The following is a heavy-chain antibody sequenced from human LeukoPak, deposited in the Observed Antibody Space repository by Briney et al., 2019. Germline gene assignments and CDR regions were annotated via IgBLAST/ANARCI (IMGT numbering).Heavy chain of an antibody. V-gene: IGHV4-39*07. D-gene: IGHD6-13*01. Sequence: SETLSLTCTVSGGSISSSSYYWGWIRQPPGKGLEWIGSIYYSGSTYYNPSLKSRVTISVDTSKNQFSLKLSSVTAADTAVYYCARVHSSSWYGAPFDYWGQGTLVTVSS. J-gene: IGHJ4*02. CDR1: GGSISSSSYY. CDR2: IYYSGST. CDR3: ARVHSSSWYGAPFDY.